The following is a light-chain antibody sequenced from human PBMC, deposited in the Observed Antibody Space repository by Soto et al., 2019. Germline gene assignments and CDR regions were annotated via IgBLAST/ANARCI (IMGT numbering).Light chain of an antibody. CDR1: SSDVGGYNY. V-gene: IGLV2-14*01. CDR3: CSYAGSSTVL. Sequence: QSALTQPASVSGSPGQSITISCTGTSSDVGGYNYVAWYQQHPGKAPKLLIYDVSNRPSGVSNRFSGSKSGNTASLTISGLQAEDEADYCCCSYAGSSTVLFGGGTKVTVL. CDR2: DVS. J-gene: IGLJ2*01.